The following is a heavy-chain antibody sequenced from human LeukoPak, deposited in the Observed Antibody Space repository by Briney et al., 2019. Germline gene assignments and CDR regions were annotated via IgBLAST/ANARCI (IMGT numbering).Heavy chain of an antibody. V-gene: IGHV3-7*01. CDR1: QFTFNGSW. Sequence: PGGSLRLSCADSQFTFNGSWMNWVRQAPGKGLEWVANMDPTGSQKRYVDSVRGRFTISKDNPGASLYLGMHSLRAEDTAIYYCAIWTSGNYWGQGTLVTVSS. D-gene: IGHD1-1*01. CDR3: AIWTSGNY. J-gene: IGHJ4*02. CDR2: MDPTGSQK.